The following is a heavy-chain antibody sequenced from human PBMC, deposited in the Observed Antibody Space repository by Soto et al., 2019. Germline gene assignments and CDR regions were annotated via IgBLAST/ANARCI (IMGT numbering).Heavy chain of an antibody. Sequence: PGGSLRLSCAASGFTSSSYAMSWVRQAPGKGLEWVSAISGSGGSTYYADSVKGRFTISRDNSKNTLYLQMNSLRAEDTAVYYCAKDRGYCSSTSCYTWGYWGQGTLVTVSS. J-gene: IGHJ4*02. CDR2: ISGSGGST. CDR3: AKDRGYCSSTSCYTWGY. V-gene: IGHV3-23*01. D-gene: IGHD2-2*02. CDR1: GFTSSSYA.